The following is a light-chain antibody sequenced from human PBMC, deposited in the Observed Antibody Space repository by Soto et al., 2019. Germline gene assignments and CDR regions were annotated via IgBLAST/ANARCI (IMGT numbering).Light chain of an antibody. J-gene: IGLJ1*01. Sequence: QSVLTQPPSASGTLGQRVTISCSGSSSNIGSNYVYWYQQLPGTAPKLLIYSNNQRPSGVPDRFSGSKSGTSASLAISGLRSGDEADYYCAAWDDSLSGYVFGTGTKVTVL. CDR3: AAWDDSLSGYV. V-gene: IGLV1-47*02. CDR2: SNN. CDR1: SSNIGSNY.